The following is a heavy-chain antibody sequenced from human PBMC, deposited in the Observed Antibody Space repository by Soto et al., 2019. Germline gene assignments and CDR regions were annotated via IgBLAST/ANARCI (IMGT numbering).Heavy chain of an antibody. V-gene: IGHV3-15*01. D-gene: IGHD3-3*01. Sequence: WGSLRLSCAASGFTFSSAWMIWVRQAPGKGLEWVCRIKSERDGGTIDYTAPVQGRFTISRDDSKNTLYLQMNSMKIEDTAVYYCIAEPEWKVHWRHXWGQGTLVTVSX. J-gene: IGHJ4*02. CDR2: IKSERDGGTI. CDR1: GFTFSSAW. CDR3: IAEPEWKVHWRHX.